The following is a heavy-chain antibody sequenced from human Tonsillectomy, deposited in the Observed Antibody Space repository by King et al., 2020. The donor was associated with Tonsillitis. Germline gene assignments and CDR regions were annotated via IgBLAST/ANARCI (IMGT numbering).Heavy chain of an antibody. Sequence: VQLVESGGGLVQPGGSLRLSCAASGFTFSSYWMSWVRQAPGKGLEWVANIKQDGSEKYNVDSVKGRFTNSRDNVKNSLYLQMNSLRAADTAVYYCARDGITMIVVGKFDYWGQGTLVTVSS. V-gene: IGHV3-7*03. D-gene: IGHD3-22*01. J-gene: IGHJ4*02. CDR1: GFTFSSYW. CDR2: IKQDGSEK. CDR3: ARDGITMIVVGKFDY.